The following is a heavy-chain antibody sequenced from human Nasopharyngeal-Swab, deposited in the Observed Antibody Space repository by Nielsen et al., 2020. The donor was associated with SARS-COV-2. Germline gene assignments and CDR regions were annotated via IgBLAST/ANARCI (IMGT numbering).Heavy chain of an antibody. CDR2: IYSGGSST. J-gene: IGHJ6*02. V-gene: IGHV3-23*03. CDR3: AKDHSPYGSGSYPYYYYGMDV. CDR1: GFTFSSYA. Sequence: GGSLRLSCAASGFTFSSYAMSWVRQAPGKGLEWVSVIYSGGSSTYYADSVKGRFTISRDNSKNTLYLQMNSLGAEDTAVYYCAKDHSPYGSGSYPYYYYGMDVWGQGTTVTVSS. D-gene: IGHD3-10*01.